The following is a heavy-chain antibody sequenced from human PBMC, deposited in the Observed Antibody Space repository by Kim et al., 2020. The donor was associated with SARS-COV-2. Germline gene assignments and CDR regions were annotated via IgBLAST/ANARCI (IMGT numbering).Heavy chain of an antibody. J-gene: IGHJ4*02. V-gene: IGHV1-3*01. D-gene: IGHD6-13*01. CDR3: AKGIVAAAGTDFDY. Sequence: SQKFTGRVTITRETSASTAYMELSSLRSEDTAVYYCAKGIVAAAGTDFDYWGQGTLVTVSS.